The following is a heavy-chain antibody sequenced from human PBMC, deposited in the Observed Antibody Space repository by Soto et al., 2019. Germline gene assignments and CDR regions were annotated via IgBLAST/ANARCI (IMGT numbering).Heavy chain of an antibody. Sequence: QGKGLEWVAYISGSGSIIHYADSVKGRFTISRDIAKNSLHLQMNSLRAEDTAVYYCARDQGEQWFFFQAEDGIRDNVPVSAFLLNRSSDL. V-gene: IGHV3-11*01. J-gene: IGHJ2*01. CDR2: ISGSGSII. CDR3: ARDQGEQWFFFQAEDGIRDNVPVSAFLLNRSSDL. D-gene: IGHD6-19*01.